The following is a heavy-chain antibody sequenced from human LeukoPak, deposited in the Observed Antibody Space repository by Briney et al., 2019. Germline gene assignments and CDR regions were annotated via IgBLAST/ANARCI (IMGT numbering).Heavy chain of an antibody. Sequence: AGGSLRLSCGASGFIFSTYNMNWVRQAPGKGLEWVSSISSGSDYIYYADSVKGRFTISRDNAKNSLYLQMNSLRAEDTAVYYCARVPTWIQLWPHAFDIWGQGTMVTVSS. CDR2: ISSGSDYI. V-gene: IGHV3-21*01. CDR1: GFIFSTYN. J-gene: IGHJ3*02. CDR3: ARVPTWIQLWPHAFDI. D-gene: IGHD5-18*01.